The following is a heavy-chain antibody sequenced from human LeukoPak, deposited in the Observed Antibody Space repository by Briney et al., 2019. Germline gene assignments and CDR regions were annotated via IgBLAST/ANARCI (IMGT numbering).Heavy chain of an antibody. D-gene: IGHD3-16*01. J-gene: IGHJ4*02. V-gene: IGHV3-15*01. CDR2: IKSKTNGGTT. Sequence: GGSLRLSCAASGFTFSYAWMSWVRQAPGKGGEWVGRIKSKTNGGTTDHAAPVKGRFTISRDESKNTLYLQMNSLKTADTAVYYCTTDGFITFRGVQDYWGQGTLVTVSS. CDR3: TTDGFITFRGVQDY. CDR1: GFTFSYAW.